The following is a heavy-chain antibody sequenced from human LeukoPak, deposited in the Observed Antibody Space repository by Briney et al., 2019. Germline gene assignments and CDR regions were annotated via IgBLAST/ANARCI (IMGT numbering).Heavy chain of an antibody. J-gene: IGHJ4*02. CDR1: GGSISSGDYY. V-gene: IGHV4-30-4*08. CDR2: IYYSGST. Sequence: SQTLSLTCTVSGGSISSGDYYWSWIRQPPGKGLEWIGYIYYSGSTYYNPSLKSRVTISVDTSKNQFSLKLSSVTDADTAVYYCARDFLSASDTMIVPWGQGTLVTVSS. CDR3: ARDFLSASDTMIVP. D-gene: IGHD3-22*01.